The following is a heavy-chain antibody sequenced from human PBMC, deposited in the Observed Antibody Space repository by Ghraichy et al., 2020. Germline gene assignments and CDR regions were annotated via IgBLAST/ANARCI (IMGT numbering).Heavy chain of an antibody. Sequence: SETLSLTCTVSGGSISSGGYYWSWIRQHPGKGLEWIGYIYYSGSTYYNPSLKSRVTISVDTSKNQFSLKLSSVTAADTAVYYCASSGEYSSSWYGAADAFATGGQGALAAVS. V-gene: IGHV4-31*03. CDR1: GGSISSGGYY. J-gene: IGHJ3*02. CDR2: IYYSGST. D-gene: IGHD6-13*01. CDR3: ASSGEYSSSWYGAADAFAT.